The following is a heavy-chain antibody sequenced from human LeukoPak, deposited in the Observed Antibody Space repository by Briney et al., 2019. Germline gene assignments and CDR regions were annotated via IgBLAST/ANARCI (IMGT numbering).Heavy chain of an antibody. Sequence: PGGSLRLSCAASGFTFSSYSMNWARQAPGKGLEWVSYISSSSSTIYYADSVKGRFNISRDNAKNSLYLQMTSLRAEDTAVYYCASPGIAAAGGFDYWGQGTLVTVSS. CDR2: ISSSSSTI. CDR1: GFTFSSYS. J-gene: IGHJ4*02. D-gene: IGHD6-13*01. V-gene: IGHV3-48*01. CDR3: ASPGIAAAGGFDY.